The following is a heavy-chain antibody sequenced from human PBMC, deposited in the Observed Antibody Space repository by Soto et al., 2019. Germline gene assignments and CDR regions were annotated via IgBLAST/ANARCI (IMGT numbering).Heavy chain of an antibody. CDR2: VSYDGTIE. Sequence: QVQLVESGGGVVQPGRSLRLSCAASGFTFSSYSMHWFRQAPGKGLEWVAVVSYDGTIEYYVDSVKGRFTVSRDNSKNTLSLQMNSLGAEDSAVYYCAKEGVSPRSYHGEFDYWGQVTLVTVSS. J-gene: IGHJ4*02. D-gene: IGHD2-15*01. CDR3: AKEGVSPRSYHGEFDY. V-gene: IGHV3-30*18. CDR1: GFTFSSYS.